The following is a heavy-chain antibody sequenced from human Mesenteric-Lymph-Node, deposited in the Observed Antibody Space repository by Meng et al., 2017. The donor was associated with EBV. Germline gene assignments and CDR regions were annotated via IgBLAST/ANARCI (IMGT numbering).Heavy chain of an antibody. Sequence: LQLMGAGLLMPSDTLSLTCAFYGASVTGFSWRWSRQCPGKGLEWIGEIDHSGRPNYNPSLKSRVTISPDTSKHQFSLELTSVTAADTAVYYCARGPFQYCHGDACYQFDLWGQGTLVTVSS. D-gene: IGHD2-15*01. V-gene: IGHV4-34*01. CDR1: GASVTGFS. J-gene: IGHJ4*02. CDR2: IDHSGRP. CDR3: ARGPFQYCHGDACYQFDL.